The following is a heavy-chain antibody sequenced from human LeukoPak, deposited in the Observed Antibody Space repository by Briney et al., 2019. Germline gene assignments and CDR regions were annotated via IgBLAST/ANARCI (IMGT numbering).Heavy chain of an antibody. CDR3: AKDSSGIAAASFNV. J-gene: IGHJ3*01. D-gene: IGHD6-13*01. Sequence: GGSLRLSCAASGFTFSNAWMSWVRQAPGKGLEWVSAISGSGDNTYYAESVKGRFTISRDNSKNTVYLQMNNLRAEDTALYYCAKDSSGIAAASFNVWGQGTMVIVSS. CDR2: ISGSGDNT. V-gene: IGHV3-23*01. CDR1: GFTFSNAW.